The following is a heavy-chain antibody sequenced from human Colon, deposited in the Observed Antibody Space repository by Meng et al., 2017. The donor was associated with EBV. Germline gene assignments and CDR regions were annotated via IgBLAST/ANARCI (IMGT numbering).Heavy chain of an antibody. J-gene: IGHJ4*02. V-gene: IGHV4-30-4*01. CDR3: ASFDHIPRRNYFDY. Sequence: QVQLQGSVPGLVGPSQTLSLTCTVSGGSMSSGNYYWSWIRQPPGKGLEWIGYIHHSGSAYYNPSLKSRVSISVDTSKNQFSLNLNSMTAADTAVYYCASFDHIPRRNYFDYWGQGTLVTVSS. D-gene: IGHD2-21*01. CDR2: IHHSGSA. CDR1: GGSMSSGNYY.